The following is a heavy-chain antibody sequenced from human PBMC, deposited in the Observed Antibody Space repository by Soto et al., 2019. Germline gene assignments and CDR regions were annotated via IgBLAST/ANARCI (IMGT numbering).Heavy chain of an antibody. V-gene: IGHV1-18*04. Sequence: QVHLVQSGGEVKKPGTSFKVSCKTSGYTFRSFGVSWVRQAPGQGLEWMGWISGYNGKTQYAQTLQGRVTMTADTSTSTVYMELRGLRSDDTAVYFCARDKMIDDYGLRTYDYWGQGTTVTVSS. J-gene: IGHJ4*02. CDR2: ISGYNGKT. CDR3: ARDKMIDDYGLRTYDY. D-gene: IGHD3-10*01. CDR1: GYTFRSFG.